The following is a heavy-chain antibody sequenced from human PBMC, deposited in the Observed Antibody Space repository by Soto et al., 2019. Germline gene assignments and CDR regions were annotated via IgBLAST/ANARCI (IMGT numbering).Heavy chain of an antibody. CDR1: GFTFSTDW. CDR3: AGDLNVVVPAASGGINYNYYGMDV. J-gene: IGHJ6*02. D-gene: IGHD2-2*01. Sequence: LSCSASGFTFSTDWMIWVRQAPGKGMEWVADITQDGRAKSYVVSVKGPITVSRENAKNSLYLQLNSPRAEDTAVYYCAGDLNVVVPAASGGINYNYYGMDVWDQGTTVAASS. CDR2: ITQDGRAK. V-gene: IGHV3-7*03.